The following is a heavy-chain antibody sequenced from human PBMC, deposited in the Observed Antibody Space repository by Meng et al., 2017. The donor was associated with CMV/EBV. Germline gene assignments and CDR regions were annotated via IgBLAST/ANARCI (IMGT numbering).Heavy chain of an antibody. D-gene: IGHD3-3*01. CDR2: IKSQGDGGTA. CDR1: GFAFSDAW. Sequence: GESLKISCAASGFAFSDAWLTWVRQAPGKGLEWVGRIKSQGDGGTADRAAAVKGRFTISRDDSKNTLYLQMNSLRTEDTAVYYCTTDPEPIFGVGPLFGFWGQGTLVTVSS. J-gene: IGHJ4*02. V-gene: IGHV3-15*01. CDR3: TTDPEPIFGVGPLFGF.